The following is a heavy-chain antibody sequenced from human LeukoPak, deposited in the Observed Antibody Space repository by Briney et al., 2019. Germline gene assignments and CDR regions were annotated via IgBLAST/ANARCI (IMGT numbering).Heavy chain of an antibody. CDR1: GFTFSSYG. J-gene: IGHJ4*02. D-gene: IGHD3-3*01. CDR2: IRYDGSNK. V-gene: IGHV3-30*02. CDR3: ASVDKLRFLEWLSKQHDY. Sequence: GGSLRLSCAASGFTFSSYGMHWVRQAPGKGLEWVAFIRYDGSNKYYADSVKGRFTISRDNSKNTLCLQMNSLRAEDTAVYYCASVDKLRFLEWLSKQHDYWGQGTLVTVSS.